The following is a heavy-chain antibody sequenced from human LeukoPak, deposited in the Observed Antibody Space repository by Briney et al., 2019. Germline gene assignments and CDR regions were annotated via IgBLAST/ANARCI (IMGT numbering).Heavy chain of an antibody. Sequence: GGSPRLSCAASGFTFSSYGMHWVRQAPGKGLEWVAVIWYDGSNKYYADSVKGRFTISRDNSKNTLYLQTNSLRAEDTAVYYCARDHRRYGSGSSGDYWGQGTLVTVSS. CDR1: GFTFSSYG. CDR3: ARDHRRYGSGSSGDY. CDR2: IWYDGSNK. D-gene: IGHD3-10*01. V-gene: IGHV3-33*01. J-gene: IGHJ4*02.